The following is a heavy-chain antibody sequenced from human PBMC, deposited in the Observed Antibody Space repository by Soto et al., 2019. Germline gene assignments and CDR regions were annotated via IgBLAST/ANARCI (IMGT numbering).Heavy chain of an antibody. D-gene: IGHD2-2*01. CDR3: ARGVLDIVVVPGPFYYYYYMDV. J-gene: IGHJ6*03. Sequence: GGSLRLSCAASGFTFSSYWMSWVRQAPGKGLEWVANIKQDGSEKYYVDSVKGRFTISRDNAKNSLYLKMNSLRAEDTAVYYCARGVLDIVVVPGPFYYYYYMDVWGKGTTVTVSS. CDR2: IKQDGSEK. V-gene: IGHV3-7*01. CDR1: GFTFSSYW.